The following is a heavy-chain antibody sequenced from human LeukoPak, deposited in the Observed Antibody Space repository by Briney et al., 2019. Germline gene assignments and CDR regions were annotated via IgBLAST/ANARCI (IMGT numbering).Heavy chain of an antibody. CDR2: ISDSGTGT. Sequence: PGGSLRLSCAASGFTFSSYAMSWVRQAPGKGLEWVPGISDSGTGTYYADSVKGRFTISRDNSKNTLFLQMNSLRAEDTAVYYCAKDHIRRDGYSDFDYWGQGTLVTVSS. CDR3: AKDHIRRDGYSDFDY. J-gene: IGHJ4*02. V-gene: IGHV3-23*01. D-gene: IGHD5-24*01. CDR1: GFTFSSYA.